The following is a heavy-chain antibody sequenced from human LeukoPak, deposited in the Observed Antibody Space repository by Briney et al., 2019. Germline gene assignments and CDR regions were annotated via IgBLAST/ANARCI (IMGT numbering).Heavy chain of an antibody. Sequence: GGSLRLSCATSGFTFSNAWMNWVRQAPGKGLEWVGRIRSNSDGGTIDYAAPVRGRFTLSRDDSKTTLYLQMNSLQTEDTAVYYCATDFYDSTWGQGTLVTVSS. J-gene: IGHJ5*02. V-gene: IGHV3-15*07. CDR2: IRSNSDGGTI. CDR3: ATDFYDST. CDR1: GFTFSNAW. D-gene: IGHD3-22*01.